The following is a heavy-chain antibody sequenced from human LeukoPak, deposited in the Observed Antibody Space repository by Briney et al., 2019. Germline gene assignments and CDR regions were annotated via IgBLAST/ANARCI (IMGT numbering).Heavy chain of an antibody. CDR1: GGTFSSYT. D-gene: IGHD3-22*01. CDR3: ARKGDYYDSSGYSVGYGDAFDI. CDR2: IIPILGIA. J-gene: IGHJ3*02. V-gene: IGHV1-69*02. Sequence: SVKVSCKASGGTFSSYTISWVRQAPGQGLEWMGRIIPILGIANYAQKFQGRVTITADKSTSTAYMELSSLRPEDTAVYYCARKGDYYDSSGYSVGYGDAFDIWGQGTMVTVSS.